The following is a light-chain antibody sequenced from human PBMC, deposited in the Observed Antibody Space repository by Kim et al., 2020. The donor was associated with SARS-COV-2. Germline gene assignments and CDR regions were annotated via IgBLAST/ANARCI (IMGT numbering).Light chain of an antibody. Sequence: QRVTISCTGSSSNIVECYDVHWYQQLPGTAPKRLIYGNSNRPSGVPDRFSGSKSGTSASLAITGLQAEDEADYYCQSYDSSLTHWVFGGGTQLTVL. V-gene: IGLV1-40*01. J-gene: IGLJ3*02. CDR1: SSNIVECYD. CDR2: GNS. CDR3: QSYDSSLTHWV.